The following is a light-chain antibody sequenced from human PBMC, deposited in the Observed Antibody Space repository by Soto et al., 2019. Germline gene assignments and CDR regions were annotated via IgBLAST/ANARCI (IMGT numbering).Light chain of an antibody. CDR3: AARDDSLNGYV. J-gene: IGLJ1*01. CDR2: NNS. CDR1: GSNIGSNT. Sequence: QSVLTQPPSASGTPGQRVTISCSGSGSNIGSNTVNWYQQLPGTAPKLLIYNNSQRPSGVPDRFSGSKSGTSASLAISGLQSDIEADYYCAARDDSLNGYVFGIGTKVTVL. V-gene: IGLV1-44*01.